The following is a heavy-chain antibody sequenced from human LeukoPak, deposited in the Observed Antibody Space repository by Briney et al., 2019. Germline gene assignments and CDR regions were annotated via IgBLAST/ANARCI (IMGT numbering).Heavy chain of an antibody. CDR1: GYTFTSYY. D-gene: IGHD3-3*01. Sequence: ASVKVSCKASGYTFTSYYMHWVRQAPGQGLEWMGIINPSGGSTSYAQKFQGRATMTRDTSTSTVYMELSSLRSEDTAVYYCARADLYYDFWSGPERRWFDPWGQGTLVTVSS. CDR3: ARADLYYDFWSGPERRWFDP. CDR2: INPSGGST. V-gene: IGHV1-46*01. J-gene: IGHJ5*02.